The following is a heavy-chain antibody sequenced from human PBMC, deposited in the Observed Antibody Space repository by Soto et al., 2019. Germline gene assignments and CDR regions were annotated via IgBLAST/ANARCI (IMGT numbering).Heavy chain of an antibody. CDR2: ISWNSGDI. D-gene: IGHD2-2*03. V-gene: IGHV3-9*01. CDR1: GFSFDDYG. Sequence: EVQLVESGGGSVQPGRSLRLSCAASGFSFDDYGMRWVRQGPGKGLECVSGISWNSGDIYYADSVKGRFTISRDNAKRSLYLQMNSLRTEDTALYYCAKDNDLDRDGPFDYWGQGILVTVSS. J-gene: IGHJ4*02. CDR3: AKDNDLDRDGPFDY.